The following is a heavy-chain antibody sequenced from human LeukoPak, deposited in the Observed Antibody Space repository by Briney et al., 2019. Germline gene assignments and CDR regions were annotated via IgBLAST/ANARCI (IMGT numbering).Heavy chain of an antibody. Sequence: ASVKVSCKASGYTFSTYDISWVRQAPGQGLEWMGWISAYNGNTKYAQKLQGRVTMTTDTSTDTAYMELSSLRSEDTAVYYCAAAGIFGVAIPYWGQGTLVTVSS. CDR2: ISAYNGNT. CDR1: GYTFSTYD. J-gene: IGHJ4*02. CDR3: AAAGIFGVAIPY. V-gene: IGHV1-18*01. D-gene: IGHD3-3*01.